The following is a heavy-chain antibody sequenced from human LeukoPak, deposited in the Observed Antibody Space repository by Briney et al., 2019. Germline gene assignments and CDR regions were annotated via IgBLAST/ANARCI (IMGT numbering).Heavy chain of an antibody. CDR3: ARVDSSGYYGY. D-gene: IGHD3-22*01. J-gene: IGHJ4*02. Sequence: GASVKVSCKASGYTFTSYYMHWVRQAPGQGLEWMGIINPSGGSTSYAQKFQGRVTMTRDTSTSTVYMELSSLRSEDAAVYYCARVDSSGYYGYWGQGTLVTVSS. V-gene: IGHV1-46*01. CDR2: INPSGGST. CDR1: GYTFTSYY.